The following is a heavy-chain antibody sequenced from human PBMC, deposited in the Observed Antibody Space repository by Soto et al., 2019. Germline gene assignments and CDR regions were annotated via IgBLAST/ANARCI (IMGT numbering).Heavy chain of an antibody. CDR3: ARDRGLGYCSSTSCPPAYYYYGMDV. D-gene: IGHD2-2*01. CDR2: IIPIFGTA. CDR1: GGTFSSYA. Sequence: SVKVSCKAFGGTFSSYAISWVRQVPGQGLEWMGGIIPIFGTANYAQKFQGRVTITAGESRSTTYMELSSRRSADTAVYYCARDRGLGYCSSTSCPPAYYYYGMDVWGQGTTVTVS. V-gene: IGHV1-69*13. J-gene: IGHJ6*02.